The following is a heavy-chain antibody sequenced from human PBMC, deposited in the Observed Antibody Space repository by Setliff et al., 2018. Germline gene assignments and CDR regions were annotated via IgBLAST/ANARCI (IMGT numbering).Heavy chain of an antibody. CDR1: GYTFTGFY. CDR2: INPNSGGT. Sequence: GASVKVSCKASGYTFTGFYMHWVRQAPGQGLEWMGRINPNSGGTNYAQKFQGRVTMTRDTSISTAYMELSRLRSDDTAVYYCARDYYDFWSGYLAGDDAFDIWGQGTMVTVSS. CDR3: ARDYYDFWSGYLAGDDAFDI. D-gene: IGHD3-3*01. J-gene: IGHJ3*02. V-gene: IGHV1-2*06.